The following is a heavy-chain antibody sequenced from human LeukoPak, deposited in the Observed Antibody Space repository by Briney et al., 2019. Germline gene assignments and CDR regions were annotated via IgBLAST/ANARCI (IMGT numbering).Heavy chain of an antibody. CDR2: ISGSGGST. J-gene: IGHJ4*02. D-gene: IGHD3-9*01. Sequence: SGGSLRLSCAASGFTFSSYAMSWVRQAPGKGLEWVSAISGSGGSTYYADSVKGRFTISRDNSKNTLYLQMNSLRAEDTAVYYCAKDISDWLLYNDYWGRGTLVTVSS. V-gene: IGHV3-23*01. CDR3: AKDISDWLLYNDY. CDR1: GFTFSSYA.